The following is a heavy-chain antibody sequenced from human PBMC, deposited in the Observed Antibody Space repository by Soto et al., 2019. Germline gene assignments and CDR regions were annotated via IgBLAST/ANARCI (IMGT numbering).Heavy chain of an antibody. CDR2: IDGSGGSI. CDR3: ARAPLAPTPGPV. D-gene: IGHD1-1*01. CDR1: GFTFSTYH. Sequence: VHLVESGGGLVQPGGSLRLSCAASGFTFSTYHMNWVRQATGKGLEWVASIDGSGGSIYYADSLKGRFFISRDSARDSLYLQMNSLRPDDTAVYYCARAPLAPTPGPVWGQGTLVTVSS. J-gene: IGHJ4*02. V-gene: IGHV3-21*01.